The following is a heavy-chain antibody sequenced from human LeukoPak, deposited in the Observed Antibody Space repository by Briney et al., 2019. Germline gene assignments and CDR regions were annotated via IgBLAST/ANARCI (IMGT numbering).Heavy chain of an antibody. V-gene: IGHV3-7*01. D-gene: IGHD5-12*01. J-gene: IGHJ4*02. Sequence: GGSLRLSCAASGFSFSRSYMNWVRQAPGKGLEWVATIEQDGVDKYYVDSVKGRFTISRDTAKNSLFLQMNSLRAEDTAVYYCARDPSRYDLDYWGQGTLVTVSS. CDR1: GFSFSRSY. CDR3: ARDPSRYDLDY. CDR2: IEQDGVDK.